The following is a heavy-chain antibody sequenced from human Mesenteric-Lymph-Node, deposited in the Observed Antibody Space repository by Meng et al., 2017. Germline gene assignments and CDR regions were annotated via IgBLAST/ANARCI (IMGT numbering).Heavy chain of an antibody. V-gene: IGHV3-30*07. CDR3: ARDTSYISSGSGYSYYYYGMDV. CDR2: ISYDGSNK. Sequence: GRSLRLSCAASGFTFSSYAMHWVRQAPGKGLEWVAGISYDGSNKYYAESVKGRFTISRDNSKNAPYLKMKSLRAEDTAVYYCARDTSYISSGSGYSYYYYGMDVWGQGTMVTVSS. J-gene: IGHJ6*02. CDR1: GFTFSSYA. D-gene: IGHD6-13*01.